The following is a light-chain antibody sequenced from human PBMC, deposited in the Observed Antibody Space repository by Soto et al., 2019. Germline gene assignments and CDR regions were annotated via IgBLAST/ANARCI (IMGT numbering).Light chain of an antibody. Sequence: EIVMTQSPATLSVSPGERATLSCRASQSVSSNFAWYQQKPGQAPRLLIYDASTRATGSPAWFSGSGSGTAFTLTISSLQSEDFAVYYCQQYKKSPRTFGHGTKVEIK. J-gene: IGKJ1*01. CDR3: QQYKKSPRT. CDR2: DAS. CDR1: QSVSSN. V-gene: IGKV3-15*01.